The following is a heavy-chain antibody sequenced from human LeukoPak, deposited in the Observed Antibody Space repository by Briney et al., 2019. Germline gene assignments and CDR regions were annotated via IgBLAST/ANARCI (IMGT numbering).Heavy chain of an antibody. Sequence: GASVKVSCKASGYTSTNYCISWVRQAPGQGLEWMGWISTNSGKTKYAQKFQGRVTMTTDTSTSTAYMELRSLRSDDTAVYYCARDRDWNLDYWGQGTLVTVSS. J-gene: IGHJ4*02. CDR1: GYTSTNYC. CDR3: ARDRDWNLDY. D-gene: IGHD1-1*01. CDR2: ISTNSGKT. V-gene: IGHV1-18*01.